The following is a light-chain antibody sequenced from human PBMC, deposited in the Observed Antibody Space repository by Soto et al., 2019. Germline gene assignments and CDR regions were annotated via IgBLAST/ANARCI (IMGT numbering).Light chain of an antibody. CDR3: SSYTSSSTLNV. CDR1: SSDVGSYNR. Sequence: QSVLTQPPSVSGSPGQSVTISCTGTSSDVGSYNRVSWYQQPPGTAPKLMIYEVSNRPSGVPDRFSGSKSGNTASLTISGLQDEDEADYCCSSYTSSSTLNVFGTGTKLTVL. J-gene: IGLJ1*01. V-gene: IGLV2-18*02. CDR2: EVS.